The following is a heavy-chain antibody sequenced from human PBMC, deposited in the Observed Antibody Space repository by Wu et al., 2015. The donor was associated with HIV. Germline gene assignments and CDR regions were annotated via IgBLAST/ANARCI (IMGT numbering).Heavy chain of an antibody. CDR3: ARDLLWGEDF. CDR1: GGTFSSCA. CDR2: IIPIASTP. J-gene: IGHJ4*02. D-gene: IGHD2-21*01. V-gene: IGHV1-69*12. Sequence: QVRLVQSGAEVKKPGSSVRVSCKASGGTFSSCAFSWVRQAPGQGLEWMGGIIPIASTPDYAQKFQGRITITADESTRTIYMELSSLRFEDTAIYFCARDLLWGEDFWGQGTLVTVSS.